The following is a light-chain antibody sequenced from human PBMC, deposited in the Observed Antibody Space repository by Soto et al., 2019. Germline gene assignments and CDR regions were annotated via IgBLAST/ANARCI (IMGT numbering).Light chain of an antibody. J-gene: IGLJ2*01. CDR3: QSYDSSLSGSIV. CDR2: GTS. V-gene: IGLV1-40*01. Sequence: QSVLTQPPSVSGAPGQRVTISCTGSSPNIGAGYDVPGYQQLPGPAPKLPINGTSNRPSGVPDRFSGSKSGTSASLAITGLQAEDEADYYCQSYDSSLSGSIVFGGGTKLTVL. CDR1: SPNIGAGYD.